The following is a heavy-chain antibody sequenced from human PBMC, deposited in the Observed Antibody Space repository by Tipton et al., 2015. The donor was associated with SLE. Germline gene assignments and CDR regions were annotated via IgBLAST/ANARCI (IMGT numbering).Heavy chain of an antibody. CDR2: ISYDGSNK. D-gene: IGHD4-23*01. Sequence: SLRLSCAASGFTFSSYAMHWVRQAPGKGLEWVAVISYDGSNKYYADSVKGRFTISRDNSKNTLYLQMNSLGAEDTAVYYCARGGDYGGSHDAFDIWGQGTMVTVSS. CDR3: ARGGDYGGSHDAFDI. J-gene: IGHJ3*02. V-gene: IGHV3-30-3*01. CDR1: GFTFSSYA.